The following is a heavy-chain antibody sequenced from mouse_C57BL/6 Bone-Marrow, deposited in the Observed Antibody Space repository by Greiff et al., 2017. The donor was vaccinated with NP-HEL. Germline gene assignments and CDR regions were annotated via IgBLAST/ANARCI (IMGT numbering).Heavy chain of an antibody. J-gene: IGHJ1*03. CDR3: ASLDYYGSSDWYFDV. Sequence: EVQLVESGGGLVQPGGSLKLSCAASGFTFSDYGMAWVRQAPRKGPEWVAFISNLAYSIYYADTVTGRFTISRENAKNTLYLEMSSLRSEDTAMYYCASLDYYGSSDWYFDVWGTGTTVTVSS. V-gene: IGHV5-15*01. D-gene: IGHD1-1*01. CDR1: GFTFSDYG. CDR2: ISNLAYSI.